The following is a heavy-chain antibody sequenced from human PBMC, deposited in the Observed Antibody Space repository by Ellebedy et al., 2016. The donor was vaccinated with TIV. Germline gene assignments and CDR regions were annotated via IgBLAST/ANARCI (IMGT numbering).Heavy chain of an antibody. CDR2: LIPLSGIT. Sequence: ASVKVSCXASGGNFGKYSIHWVREAPGQGLEWLGGLIPLSGITTLAPRLQGRLTLTGDAAANIVYMELRGLISNDTAMYFCARASNEIVLGPGDNSDHGFDIWGQGTKVIVSS. CDR3: ARASNEIVLGPGDNSDHGFDI. J-gene: IGHJ3*02. V-gene: IGHV1-69*13. CDR1: GGNFGKYS. D-gene: IGHD2-8*01.